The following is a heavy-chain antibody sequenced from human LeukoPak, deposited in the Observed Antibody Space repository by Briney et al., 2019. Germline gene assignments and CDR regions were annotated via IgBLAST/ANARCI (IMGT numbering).Heavy chain of an antibody. V-gene: IGHV1-2*02. CDR1: GYTFTGYY. J-gene: IGHJ6*03. CDR3: ARDPNCSSPSCHDIDYYYYMDV. CDR2: INPSSGDT. D-gene: IGHD2-2*01. Sequence: GASVKVSCKASGYTFTGYYMHWVRQAPGEGLEWMGWINPSSGDTNYAQQFQGRVTMTRDTSISTANMDLKRLRSDDTAVYYCARDPNCSSPSCHDIDYYYYMDVWGKGTTVTVSS.